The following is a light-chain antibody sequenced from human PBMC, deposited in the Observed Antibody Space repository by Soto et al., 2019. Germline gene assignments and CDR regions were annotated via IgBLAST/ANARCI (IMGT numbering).Light chain of an antibody. Sequence: QSALTQPASVSGSPGQSITISCTGTSSDVGGYNYVSWYQQHPGKAPRLMIFDVNNRPSGVSNRFSGSKSGNTASLTISGHQDEDEDDYYSSSYTNSISLFGGGTKLTVL. CDR3: SSYTNSISL. J-gene: IGLJ2*01. V-gene: IGLV2-14*01. CDR2: DVN. CDR1: SSDVGGYNY.